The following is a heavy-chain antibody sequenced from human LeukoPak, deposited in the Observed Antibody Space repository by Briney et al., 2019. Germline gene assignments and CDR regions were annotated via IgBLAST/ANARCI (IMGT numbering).Heavy chain of an antibody. CDR1: GFTFSRYE. V-gene: IGHV3-48*03. CDR3: AREEDAFDY. Sequence: SGGSLRLSCAASGFTFSRYEMNWVRQAPGKGLEWVSYISSSGSTIYYADSVKGRFTISRDNAKNSLYLQMNSLRAEDTAVYYCAREEDAFDYWGQGTLVTVSS. CDR2: ISSSGSTI. J-gene: IGHJ4*02.